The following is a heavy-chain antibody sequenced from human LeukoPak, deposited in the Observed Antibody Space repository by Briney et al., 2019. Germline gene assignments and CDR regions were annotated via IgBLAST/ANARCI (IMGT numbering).Heavy chain of an antibody. CDR2: ISYTGVS. CDR1: GVSISRSY. CDR3: ARLPEGGYATSLGWIGP. Sequence: SETLSLTCSVSGVSISRSYWIWIRQTPGKGLEWIGYISYTGVSSYNPSLKSRVTISVDTSKNQFSLNVSSVTAADTAVYYCARLPEGGYATSLGWIGPWGQGTRVTVSS. V-gene: IGHV4-59*08. D-gene: IGHD5-24*01. J-gene: IGHJ5*02.